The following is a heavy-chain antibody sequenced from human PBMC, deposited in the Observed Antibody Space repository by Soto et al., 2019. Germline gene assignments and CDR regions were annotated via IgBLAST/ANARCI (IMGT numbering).Heavy chain of an antibody. J-gene: IGHJ6*02. CDR1: GYTFTSYA. D-gene: IGHD3-10*01. Sequence: GASVKVSCKASGYTFTSYAMHWLRQAPGQRLEWMGWINAGNGNTKYSQKFQGRVTITRDTSASTAYMELSSLRSEDTAVYYCARVLKTYYYGSGSYYMGGYYYYGTDVWGQGTTVTVSS. CDR2: INAGNGNT. V-gene: IGHV1-3*01. CDR3: ARVLKTYYYGSGSYYMGGYYYYGTDV.